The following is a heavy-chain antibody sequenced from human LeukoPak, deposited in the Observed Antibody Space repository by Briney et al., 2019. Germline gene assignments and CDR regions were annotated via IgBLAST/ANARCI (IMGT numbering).Heavy chain of an antibody. D-gene: IGHD5-12*01. J-gene: IGHJ6*03. CDR2: ISYDASII. CDR1: GFSFSSYA. Sequence: PGGSLRLSCAASGFSFSSYAMHWFRQAPGKGLEWMALISYDASIIYYADSVRGRFTISRDNSKDTLYLQMNSLRAEDTAVYYCAKGGGYEAQYYYYYLDVWGKGTTVTISS. V-gene: IGHV3-30*04. CDR3: AKGGGYEAQYYYYYLDV.